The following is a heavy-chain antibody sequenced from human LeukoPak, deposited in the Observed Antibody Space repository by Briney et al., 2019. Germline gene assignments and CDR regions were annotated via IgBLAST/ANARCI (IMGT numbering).Heavy chain of an antibody. V-gene: IGHV3-33*06. J-gene: IGHJ4*02. CDR3: AKDMIPFTIFGKTDY. CDR1: GFTFSSYG. Sequence: GGSLRLSCAASGFTFSSYGMHWVRQAPGKGLEWVAVIWYDGSNKYYADSVKGRFTISRDNPKNTLYLQMNSLRAEDTAVYYCAKDMIPFTIFGKTDYWGQGTLVTVSS. D-gene: IGHD3-3*01. CDR2: IWYDGSNK.